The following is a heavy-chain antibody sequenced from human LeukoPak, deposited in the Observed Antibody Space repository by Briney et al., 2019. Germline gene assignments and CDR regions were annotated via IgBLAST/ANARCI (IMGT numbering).Heavy chain of an antibody. D-gene: IGHD3-10*01. CDR1: GGSVSSGSYY. V-gene: IGHV4-61*01. J-gene: IGHJ5*02. CDR3: ARGGWLDP. Sequence: KASETLSLTCTVSGGSVSSGSYYWNWIRQPPGKGLEWIGYIYYSGSTNYNPSLKSRVTISVDTSKNQFSLKLSSVTAADTAVYYCARGGWLDPWGQGTLVTVSS. CDR2: IYYSGST.